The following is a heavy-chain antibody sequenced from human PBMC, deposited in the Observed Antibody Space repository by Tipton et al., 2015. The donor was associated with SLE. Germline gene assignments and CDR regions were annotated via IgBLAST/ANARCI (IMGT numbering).Heavy chain of an antibody. Sequence: SLRLSCAASGFTFSSYAMHWVRQAPGKGLEWVAVISYDGSNKYYADSVKGRFTIPRDNSKNTLYLQMNSLRAEDTAVYYCARSLLAQFDYGMDVWGQGTTVTVSS. V-gene: IGHV3-30*04. J-gene: IGHJ6*02. CDR3: ARSLLAQFDYGMDV. CDR2: ISYDGSNK. D-gene: IGHD3-10*01. CDR1: GFTFSSYA.